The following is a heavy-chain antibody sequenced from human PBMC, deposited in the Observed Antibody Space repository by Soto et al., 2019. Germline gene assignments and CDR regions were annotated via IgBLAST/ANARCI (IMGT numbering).Heavy chain of an antibody. V-gene: IGHV4-59*12. CDR1: GGSISSYY. Sequence: SETLSLTCTVSGGSISSYYWSWIRQPPGKGLEWIGYIYYSGSTNYNPSLKSRVTISVDTSKNQFSLKASDTAMYYCARPYSSGWSEVDYWGQGTLVTVSS. D-gene: IGHD6-19*01. CDR2: IYYSGST. CDR3: ARPYSSGWSEVDY. J-gene: IGHJ4*02.